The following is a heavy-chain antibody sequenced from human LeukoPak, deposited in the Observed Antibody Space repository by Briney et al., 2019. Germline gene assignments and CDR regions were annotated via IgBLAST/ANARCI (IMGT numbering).Heavy chain of an antibody. CDR3: ARDSSGRITMVRGVIDDAFDI. Sequence: ASVKVSCKASGYTFTSYYMHWVRQAPGQGLEWMGIINPSGGSTSYAQKFRGRVTMTRDTSTSTVYMELSSLRSEDTAVYYCARDSSGRITMVRGVIDDAFDIWGQGTMVTVSS. V-gene: IGHV1-46*01. CDR2: INPSGGST. D-gene: IGHD3-10*01. J-gene: IGHJ3*02. CDR1: GYTFTSYY.